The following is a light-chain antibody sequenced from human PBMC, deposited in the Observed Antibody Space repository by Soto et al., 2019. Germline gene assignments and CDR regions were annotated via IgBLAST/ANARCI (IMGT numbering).Light chain of an antibody. Sequence: EIVLTQSPATLSLSPGEGATLSCRASQSVSTYLAWYQQKPGQAPRLLIYDASNRATGIPARFSGSGSGTDFTLTINSLVPEDFAVYYCQHRYKWPLTVGGGTKVEIK. V-gene: IGKV3-11*01. CDR3: QHRYKWPLT. CDR2: DAS. CDR1: QSVSTY. J-gene: IGKJ4*01.